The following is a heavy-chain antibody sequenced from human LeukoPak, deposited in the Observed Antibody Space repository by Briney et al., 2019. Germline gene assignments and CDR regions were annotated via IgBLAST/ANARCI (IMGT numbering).Heavy chain of an antibody. J-gene: IGHJ4*02. CDR2: IRHSGNT. Sequence: SETLSLTCSVSGYSISSGFYWGWIRQPPEKGLEWIGSIRHSGNTYYNPSLKSRVTISVDTSKNQFSLRLSSVTAADTAVYYCARWVLSGWHGEYYFDYWGQGTLVTVSS. D-gene: IGHD6-19*01. V-gene: IGHV4-38-2*02. CDR1: GYSISSGFY. CDR3: ARWVLSGWHGEYYFDY.